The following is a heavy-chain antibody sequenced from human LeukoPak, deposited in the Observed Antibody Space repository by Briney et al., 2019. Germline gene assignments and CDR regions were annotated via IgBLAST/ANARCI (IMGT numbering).Heavy chain of an antibody. CDR2: FDPEDSET. CDR1: GYSLTELA. V-gene: IGHV1-24*01. Sequence: ASVTVSCQVSGYSLTELAIHRVRQAPGKGLEWMGGFDPEDSETIYAQKIQGRVTMTEDTSTDTAYMDLSSLTSEDRAVYYCALSTSPYCWGQGTLVTVSS. J-gene: IGHJ4*02. CDR3: ALSTSPYC. D-gene: IGHD2-2*01.